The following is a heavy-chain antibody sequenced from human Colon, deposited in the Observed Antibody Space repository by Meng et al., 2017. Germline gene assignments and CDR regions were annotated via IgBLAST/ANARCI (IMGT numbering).Heavy chain of an antibody. D-gene: IGHD4-23*01. CDR2: IDHRGDP. CDR3: ARHGGYYQDY. V-gene: IGHV4-4*02. Sequence: QVHLREAGPGLVKPSGTLSLPCAVSGGSITTNRYWSWVRQSPEKGLEWIGQIDHRGDPYYNPSLKSRVTMSVDRSKSQVSLQLTSVTAADTAVYYCARHGGYYQDYWGQGTLVTVSS. J-gene: IGHJ4*02. CDR1: GGSITTNRY.